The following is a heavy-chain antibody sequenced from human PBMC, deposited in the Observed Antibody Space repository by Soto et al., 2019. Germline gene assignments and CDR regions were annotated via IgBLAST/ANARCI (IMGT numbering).Heavy chain of an antibody. CDR2: MSYDGRNQ. J-gene: IGHJ4*02. V-gene: IGHV3-30*18. D-gene: IGHD6-6*01. CDR1: GFTLSGVD. Sequence: QVQLVESGGGVVQPGTSLRLSCSASGFTLSGVDMHWVRQAPGKGLEWVAVMSYDGRNQYYADSVKGRFTVSRDSYKITLYLQMNSLRTEDAAVYYCAKGGWYTSSSRSDCWGQGTLVTVSS. CDR3: AKGGWYTSSSRSDC.